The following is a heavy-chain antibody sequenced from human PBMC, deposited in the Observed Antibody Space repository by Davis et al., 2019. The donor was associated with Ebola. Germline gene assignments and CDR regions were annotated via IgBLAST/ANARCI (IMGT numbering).Heavy chain of an antibody. CDR1: GGSFSGYY. CDR3: ARQRLWFGFSFDY. D-gene: IGHD3-10*01. J-gene: IGHJ4*02. V-gene: IGHV4-34*01. CDR2: INHSGST. Sequence: SETLSLTCAVYGGSFSGYYWSWIRQPPGKGLEWIGEINHSGSTNYNPSLKSRVTISVDTSKNQFSLKLSSVTAADTAVYYCARQRLWFGFSFDYWGQGTLVTVSS.